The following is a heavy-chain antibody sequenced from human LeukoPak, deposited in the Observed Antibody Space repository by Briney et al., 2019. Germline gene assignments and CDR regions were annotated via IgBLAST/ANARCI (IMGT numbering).Heavy chain of an antibody. CDR2: FYTSGTT. J-gene: IGHJ2*01. Sequence: PSETLSLTCSVSGCSISSYSWNWIRQPAGKGLEWIGRFYTSGTTNYNPSPKSRVTMSVDTSKNQVSLKMRSVIPADTAVYYCATTVVTLDWYFDLWGRGTLVSVSS. V-gene: IGHV4-4*07. D-gene: IGHD4-23*01. CDR3: ATTVVTLDWYFDL. CDR1: GCSISSYS.